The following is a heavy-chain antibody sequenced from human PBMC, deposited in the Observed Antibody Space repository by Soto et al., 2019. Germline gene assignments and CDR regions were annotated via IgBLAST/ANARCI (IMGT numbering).Heavy chain of an antibody. Sequence: SQTLSLTCAISGDSVSSNSAGWNWIRQTPSRGLEWLGRTYYRSKWYYTYAVSVKSRIIIDPDTSKNQFSLKLSSVTVADTAVYYCARGNYYDSKRLGFYPWGQGTLVTVSS. CDR3: ARGNYYDSKRLGFYP. V-gene: IGHV6-1*01. J-gene: IGHJ5*02. CDR2: TYYRSKWYY. CDR1: GDSVSSNSAG. D-gene: IGHD3-22*01.